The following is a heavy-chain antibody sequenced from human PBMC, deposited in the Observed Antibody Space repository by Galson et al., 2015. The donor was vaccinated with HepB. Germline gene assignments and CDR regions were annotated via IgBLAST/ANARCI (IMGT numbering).Heavy chain of an antibody. V-gene: IGHV3-48*02. CDR2: ISSSSTI. CDR1: GFTFSSYS. CDR3: ARNIRYFDWLLSGYFDY. Sequence: SLRLSCAASGFTFSSYSMNWVRQAPGKGLEWVSYISSSSTIYYADSVKGRFTISRDNAKNSLYLQMNSLRDEDTAVYYCARNIRYFDWLLSGYFDYWGQGTLVTVSS. D-gene: IGHD3-9*01. J-gene: IGHJ4*02.